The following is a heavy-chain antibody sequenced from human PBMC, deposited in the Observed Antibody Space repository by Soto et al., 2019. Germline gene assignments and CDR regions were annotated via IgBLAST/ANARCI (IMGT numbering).Heavy chain of an antibody. CDR1: GGTFSSYA. D-gene: IGHD6-19*01. V-gene: IGHV1-69*01. CDR2: IIPIFGTA. Sequence: QVQLVQSGAEVKKPGSSVKVSCKASGGTFSSYAISWVRQAPGQGLEWMGGIIPIFGTANYAQKFQGRVTIPADESTSTAYMELSSLRSEDTAVYYCASRVGGDSSGWFRYYYFDYWGQGTLVTVSS. CDR3: ASRVGGDSSGWFRYYYFDY. J-gene: IGHJ4*02.